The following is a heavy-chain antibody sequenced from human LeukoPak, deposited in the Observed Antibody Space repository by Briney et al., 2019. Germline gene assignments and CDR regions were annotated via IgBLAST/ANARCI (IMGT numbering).Heavy chain of an antibody. J-gene: IGHJ4*02. Sequence: GGSLRLSCTVSGFTVSSNSMNWVRQAAGKGLEWVSYITGSSSTINYADSVKGRFTISRDKAKNSLYLQMNSLRAEDTAVYYCARTGLGMYSFDSWGQGTLVTVSS. CDR3: ARTGLGMYSFDS. CDR2: ITGSSSTI. CDR1: GFTVSSNS. V-gene: IGHV3-48*01. D-gene: IGHD3/OR15-3a*01.